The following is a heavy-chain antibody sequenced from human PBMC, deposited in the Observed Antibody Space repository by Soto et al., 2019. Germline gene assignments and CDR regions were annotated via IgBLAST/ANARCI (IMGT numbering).Heavy chain of an antibody. CDR3: ARPEGGYGSGYSWFDP. CDR2: IHHTGST. V-gene: IGHV4-39*01. J-gene: IGHJ5*02. D-gene: IGHD5-12*01. Sequence: SETLSLTCSVSGRSISEINSYWGWIRQTPGEGLEWIGTIHHTGSTYYNPSLKSRVIISLDTSKNQFSLKLSSVTAADTALYYCARPEGGYGSGYSWFDPWGQGARVT. CDR1: GRSISEINSY.